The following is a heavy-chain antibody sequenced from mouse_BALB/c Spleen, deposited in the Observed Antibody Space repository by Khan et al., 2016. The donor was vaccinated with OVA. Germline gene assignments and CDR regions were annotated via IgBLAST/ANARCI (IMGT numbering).Heavy chain of an antibody. Sequence: QIQLVQSGPELKKPGETVKISCKASGYTFTNYVMNWVKQSPGKGLKWMGWINTYTGEPTYADDFMGRFAFSLETSVSTAYLQINSLNYEDTATYFCTRFHVGYWGQGTTLTVSS. CDR2: INTYTGEP. CDR1: GYTFTNYV. V-gene: IGHV9-3-1*01. J-gene: IGHJ2*01. CDR3: TRFHVGY.